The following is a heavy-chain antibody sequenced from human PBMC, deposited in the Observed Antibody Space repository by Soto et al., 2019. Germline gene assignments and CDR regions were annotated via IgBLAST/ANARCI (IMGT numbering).Heavy chain of an antibody. CDR2: IYDSGST. V-gene: IGHV4-59*08. D-gene: IGHD2-15*01. CDR1: GGSISTYY. Sequence: QVQLQESGPGLVKPSETLSLTCTVSGGSISTYYWSWIRQPPGKGLEWIGYIYDSGSTDYNPSLKSRVTISVDPSKNQFSLKLSSVTAADTAVYYCARHGGRYCSGGTCYIYWHFDLWGRGTLVTVSS. CDR3: ARHGGRYCSGGTCYIYWHFDL. J-gene: IGHJ2*01.